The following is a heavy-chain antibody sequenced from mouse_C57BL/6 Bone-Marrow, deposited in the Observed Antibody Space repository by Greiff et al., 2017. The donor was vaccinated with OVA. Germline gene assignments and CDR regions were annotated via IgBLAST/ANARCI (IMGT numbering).Heavy chain of an antibody. D-gene: IGHD1-1*01. V-gene: IGHV5-4*03. CDR2: IIDGGSYT. CDR3: ERAHYYGSSYRWYLDV. CDR1: GFTFSSYA. Sequence: EVKLMESGGGLVKPGGSLKLSCAASGFTFSSYAMSWVSQTPEKRLEWVATIIDGGSYTYYPDNVKGRFTISRDNAKNNLYLQMSNLKSEDTALDYGERAHYYGSSYRWYLDVWGTGTTVTVSS. J-gene: IGHJ1*03.